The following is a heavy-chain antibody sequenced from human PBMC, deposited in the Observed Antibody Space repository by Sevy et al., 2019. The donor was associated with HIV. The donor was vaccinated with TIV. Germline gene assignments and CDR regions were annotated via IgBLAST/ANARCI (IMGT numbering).Heavy chain of an antibody. CDR2: NSGSGDKT. D-gene: IGHD6-19*01. V-gene: IGHV3-23*01. CDR1: GFIFSSYA. J-gene: IGHJ4*02. CDR3: AKARYINRWYVLDY. Sequence: GGSLRLSCAASGFIFSSYAMSWVRQAPGKGLEWVSTNSGSGDKTFYADSVKGRFTISRANSKNTLYLQMNSLRAEDTAVYYCAKARYINRWYVLDYWGQGTLVTVSS.